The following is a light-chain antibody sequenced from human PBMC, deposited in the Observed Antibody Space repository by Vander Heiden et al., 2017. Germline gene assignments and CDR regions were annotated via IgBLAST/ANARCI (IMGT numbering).Light chain of an antibody. CDR2: AAS. CDR3: QQSYSTSPFT. Sequence: DIQMTQSPSSLSASVGDRVTITCRASQSISSYLNWYQQKPGKAPKLLIYAASSLQSGGPSRFSGSGSGTDFTLTISSLQPEDFATYYCQQSYSTSPFTFGPGTKVDIK. V-gene: IGKV1-39*01. CDR1: QSISSY. J-gene: IGKJ3*01.